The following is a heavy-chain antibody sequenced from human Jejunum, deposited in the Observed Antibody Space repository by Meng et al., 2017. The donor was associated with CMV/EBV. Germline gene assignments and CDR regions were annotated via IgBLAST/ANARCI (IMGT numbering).Heavy chain of an antibody. V-gene: IGHV3-21*01. J-gene: IGHJ4*02. CDR3: ARVVKGGNYLDY. CDR2: ISISSYT. D-gene: IGHD4-23*01. CDR1: GFTFSTYR. Sequence: CSTSGFTFSTYRMSWVRQAPGTGLEWVSSISISSYTYYADSVKGRFTISRDNAKNSLYLQMNSLRAEDTAVYYCARVVKGGNYLDYWGQGTLVTVSS.